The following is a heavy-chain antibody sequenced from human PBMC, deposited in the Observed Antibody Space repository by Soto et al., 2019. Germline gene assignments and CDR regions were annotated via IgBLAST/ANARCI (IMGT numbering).Heavy chain of an antibody. CDR2: IYSTGST. CDR1: GGSISSGGYY. J-gene: IGHJ4*02. D-gene: IGHD3-3*02. V-gene: IGHV4-31*03. CDR3: ARGTPFPY. Sequence: QVQLQESGPGLVKPSQTLSLTCTVSGGSISSGGYYWSWIRQNPVKGLEWIGYIYSTGSTYYNPSLKSRLAISADTSMNQFSLRMSSVTAADTAVYYCARGTPFPYWGQGALVTVSS.